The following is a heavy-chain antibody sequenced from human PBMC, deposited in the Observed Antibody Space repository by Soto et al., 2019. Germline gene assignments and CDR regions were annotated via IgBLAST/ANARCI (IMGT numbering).Heavy chain of an antibody. CDR3: AKSGSSGWYGWFDP. V-gene: IGHV2-5*01. CDR1: GFSLRASGWR. D-gene: IGHD6-19*01. J-gene: IGHJ5*02. CDR2: IYWNDDK. Sequence: SGSTLVNPTPPLTLTCIFSGFSLRASGWRGGSLRHRPGKALEWLVFIYWNDDKRYSPHLKSRLTITKDTSKNQVVLTMTNMDPVDTATYYCAKSGSSGWYGWFDPWGQGTLLTDSS.